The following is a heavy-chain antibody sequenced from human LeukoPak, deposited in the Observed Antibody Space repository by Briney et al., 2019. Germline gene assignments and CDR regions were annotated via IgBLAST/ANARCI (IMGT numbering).Heavy chain of an antibody. CDR1: GYTFTGYY. V-gene: IGHV1-2*02. CDR2: INLNSGGT. Sequence: ASVKVSCKASGYTFTGYYMHWVRQAPGQGLEWMGWINLNSGGTNYAQKFQGRVTMTRDTSINTAYMELSRLRSDDTAAYYCARDYCSSTSCLVDWFDPWGQGTLVTVSS. D-gene: IGHD2-2*01. CDR3: ARDYCSSTSCLVDWFDP. J-gene: IGHJ5*02.